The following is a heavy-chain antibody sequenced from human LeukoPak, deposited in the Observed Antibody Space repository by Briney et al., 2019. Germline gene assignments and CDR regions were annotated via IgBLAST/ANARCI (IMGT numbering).Heavy chain of an antibody. D-gene: IGHD3-10*01. CDR3: ARGYGSGSFNWFDP. V-gene: IGHV4-34*01. CDR2: INHNGST. CDR1: GGSFSGYY. Sequence: SETLSLTCAVYGGSFSGYYWTWIRQLPGKGLEWIGEINHNGSTNYNPSLKSRVTISLDTSKNQFSLKLSSVTAADTAVFYCARGYGSGSFNWFDPWGQGTLVTVSS. J-gene: IGHJ5*02.